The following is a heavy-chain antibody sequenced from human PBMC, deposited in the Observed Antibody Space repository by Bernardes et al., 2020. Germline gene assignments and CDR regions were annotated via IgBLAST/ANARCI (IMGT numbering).Heavy chain of an antibody. Sequence: GGSLRLSCAASGFTFSSYWMSWVRQAPGKGLEWVANIKQDGSEKYYVDSVKGRFTISRDNAKNSLYLQMNSLRAEDTAVYYCARPPWTVRGYDWSFDYWGQGTLVTVSS. CDR1: GFTFSSYW. CDR2: IKQDGSEK. V-gene: IGHV3-7*01. CDR3: ARPPWTVRGYDWSFDY. J-gene: IGHJ4*02. D-gene: IGHD5-12*01.